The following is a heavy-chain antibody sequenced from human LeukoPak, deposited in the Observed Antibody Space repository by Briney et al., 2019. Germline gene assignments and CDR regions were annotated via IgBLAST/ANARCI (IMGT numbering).Heavy chain of an antibody. J-gene: IGHJ4*02. V-gene: IGHV1-24*01. D-gene: IGHD3-10*01. CDR2: FDPEDGET. Sequence: ASVKVSCKVSGYTLTELSMHWVRQAPGKGLEWMGGFDPEDGETIYAQKFQGRVTMTEDTSTDTAYMELSSLRSEDTAVCYCATSLDGSGSYPRYFDYWGQGTLVTVSS. CDR3: ATSLDGSGSYPRYFDY. CDR1: GYTLTELS.